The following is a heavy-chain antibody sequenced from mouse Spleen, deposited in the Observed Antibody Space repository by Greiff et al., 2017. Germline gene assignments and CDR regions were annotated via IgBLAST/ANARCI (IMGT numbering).Heavy chain of an antibody. CDR2: IYPGSGST. CDR3: ARRGRIFDY. Sequence: QVQLQQSGPELVKPGASVKLSCKASGYTFTSYWITWVKQRPGQGLEWIGDIYPGSGSTNYNEKFKSKATLTVDTSSSTAYMQLSSLTSEDSAVYYCARRGRIFDYWGQGTTLTVSS. V-gene: IGHV1-55*01. J-gene: IGHJ2*01. CDR1: GYTFTSYW.